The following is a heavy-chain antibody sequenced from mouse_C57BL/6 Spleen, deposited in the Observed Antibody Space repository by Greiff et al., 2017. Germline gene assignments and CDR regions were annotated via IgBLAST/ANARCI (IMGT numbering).Heavy chain of an antibody. CDR2: INPNNGGT. CDR1: GYTFTDYY. D-gene: IGHD1-1*01. Sequence: EVQLQQSGPELVKPGASVKISCKASGYTFTDYYMNWVKQSHGKSLEWIGDINPNNGGTSYNQKFKGKATLTVDKSSSTAYMELRSLTSEDSAVYYCASDYGSSYGHYFDYWGQGTTLTVSS. CDR3: ASDYGSSYGHYFDY. J-gene: IGHJ2*01. V-gene: IGHV1-26*01.